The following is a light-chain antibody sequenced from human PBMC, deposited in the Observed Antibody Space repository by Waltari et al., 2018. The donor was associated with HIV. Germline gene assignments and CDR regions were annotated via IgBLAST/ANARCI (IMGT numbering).Light chain of an antibody. V-gene: IGLV1-47*01. CDR3: VAWDDTLSGHVV. CDR1: SSNIGYNY. CDR2: RNT. J-gene: IGLJ2*01. Sequence: QSVLTQPPSASGTPGQRVTISCSGRSSNIGYNYVYWSQHIPGTAPKLLIYRNTQRPSGVPDRFSGSKSGTSASLAISGLRSDDEADYYCVAWDDTLSGHVVIGGGTKLTVL.